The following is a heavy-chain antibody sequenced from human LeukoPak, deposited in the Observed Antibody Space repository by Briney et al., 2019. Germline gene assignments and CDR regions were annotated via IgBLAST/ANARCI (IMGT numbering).Heavy chain of an antibody. CDR2: ISAYNGNT. J-gene: IGHJ4*02. Sequence: ASVKVSCKASGYTFTSYGFSWVRQPPGQGLEWMGWISAYNGNTNYAQNLQGRVTMTTDTSTSTAYMELRSLRSDDTAVYYCAGGEKGTEEFDYWGQGTLVTVSS. CDR1: GYTFTSYG. V-gene: IGHV1-18*01. CDR3: AGGEKGTEEFDY. D-gene: IGHD1-1*01.